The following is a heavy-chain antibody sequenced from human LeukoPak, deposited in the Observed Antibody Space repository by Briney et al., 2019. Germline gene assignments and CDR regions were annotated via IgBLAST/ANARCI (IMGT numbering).Heavy chain of an antibody. D-gene: IGHD3-9*01. V-gene: IGHV4-39*01. CDR3: GRHRYDLLTGYYHFDT. CDR1: GGSISNGSHY. CDR2: IYYSGSA. Sequence: PSETLSLTCSVSGGSISNGSHYWAWIRQPPGKGLEWIGSIYYSGSAYYMPSLRSRVNIFVDTSKNQFSLKVSSVTASDTAVYYCGRHRYDLLTGYYHFDTWGQGILVTVSS. J-gene: IGHJ4*02.